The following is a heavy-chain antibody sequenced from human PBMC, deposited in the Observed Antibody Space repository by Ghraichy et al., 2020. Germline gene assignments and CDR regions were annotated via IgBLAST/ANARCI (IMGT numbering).Heavy chain of an antibody. CDR2: IYYSGST. CDR1: GGSISSSSYY. Sequence: SQTLSLTCTVSGGSISSSSYYWGWIRQPPGKGLEWIGSIYYSGSTYYNPSLKSRVTISVDTSKNQFSLKLSSVTAADTAVYYCARAEWSTGYSSGWYHGGLYYYYGGMDVWGQGTTVTVSS. D-gene: IGHD6-19*01. J-gene: IGHJ6*02. CDR3: ARAEWSTGYSSGWYHGGLYYYYGGMDV. V-gene: IGHV4-39*07.